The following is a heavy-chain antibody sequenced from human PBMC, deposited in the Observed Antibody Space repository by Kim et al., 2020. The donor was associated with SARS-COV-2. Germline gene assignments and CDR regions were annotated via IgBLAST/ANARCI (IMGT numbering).Heavy chain of an antibody. CDR3: TRGLGS. Sequence: SQTLSLTCAISGDSVSSNSAFWNWFRQSPSRGLEWLGRTYYRSKWYNDYADSVRSRITINPDTSKNQFSLQLNSVTPEDMAVYYCTRGLGSWGQGTPVTVSS. CDR1: GDSVSSNSAF. V-gene: IGHV6-1*01. J-gene: IGHJ1*01. CDR2: TYYRSKWYN.